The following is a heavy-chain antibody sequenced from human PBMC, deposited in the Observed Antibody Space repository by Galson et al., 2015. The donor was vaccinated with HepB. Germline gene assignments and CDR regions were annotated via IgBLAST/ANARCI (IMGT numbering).Heavy chain of an antibody. D-gene: IGHD4-17*01. V-gene: IGHV6-1*01. Sequence: CAISGDSVSTNSVAWNWIRQSPSRGLEWLGRTYYRSKWYNDYAVSVKSRISINPDKAQNQFYLQLNSVTPEDTAIYYCARSVTNYRTNNKNFWYFDLWGRGTLVTVSS. J-gene: IGHJ2*01. CDR1: GDSVSTNSVA. CDR2: TYYRSKWYN. CDR3: ARSVTNYRTNNKNFWYFDL.